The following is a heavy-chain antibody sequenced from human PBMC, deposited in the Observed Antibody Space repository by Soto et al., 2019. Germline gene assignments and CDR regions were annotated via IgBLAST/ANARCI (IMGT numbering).Heavy chain of an antibody. CDR3: AKSSSGWIDAFDI. J-gene: IGHJ3*02. Sequence: EVQLVESGGGLVQPGRSLRLSCAASGFTFDDYAMHWVRQAPGKGLEWVSGISWNSGSIGYADSVKGRFTISRDNAKNSLYLQMNSLRAEYTALYYCAKSSSGWIDAFDIWGQGTMVTVSS. V-gene: IGHV3-9*01. CDR2: ISWNSGSI. D-gene: IGHD6-19*01. CDR1: GFTFDDYA.